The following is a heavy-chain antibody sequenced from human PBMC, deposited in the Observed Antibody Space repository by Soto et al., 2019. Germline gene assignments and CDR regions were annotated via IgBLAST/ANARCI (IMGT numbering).Heavy chain of an antibody. D-gene: IGHD6-13*01. CDR2: VNNDGTDT. Sequence: EVQLVESGGGLVQPGGSLRLSCAASGFTFSNYWMYWVRQAPGKGLVWVSRVNNDGTDTTHADSVKGRFTISRDNAENTLYLQMNSLRAEDTAVYDWARGGLQHALDVWGQGSTVTVSS. CDR3: ARGGLQHALDV. J-gene: IGHJ6*02. V-gene: IGHV3-74*03. CDR1: GFTFSNYW.